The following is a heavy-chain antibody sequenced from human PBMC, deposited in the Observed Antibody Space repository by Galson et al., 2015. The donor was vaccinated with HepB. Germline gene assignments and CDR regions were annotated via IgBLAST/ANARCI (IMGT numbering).Heavy chain of an antibody. D-gene: IGHD1-26*01. CDR2: IYARDPRP. CDR1: AYNFANYW. CDR3: ARALDGTFYWWFES. Sequence: QSGAEVKKPGEFLQISCKAPAYNFANYWFGWVRQMPGKGLEWMGIIYARDPRPRYSPSLQGQVTISVDTSITTAYLQWSSLQASDTAIYYCARALDGTFYWWFESWGQGTLVTVSS. V-gene: IGHV5-51*01. J-gene: IGHJ5*01.